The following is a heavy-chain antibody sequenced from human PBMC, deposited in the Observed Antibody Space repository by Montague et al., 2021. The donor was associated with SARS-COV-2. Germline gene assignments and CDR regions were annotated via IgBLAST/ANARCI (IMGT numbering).Heavy chain of an antibody. CDR3: TRSYGDYLFDY. J-gene: IGHJ4*02. D-gene: IGHD4-17*01. Sequence: VKPTQTLTLTCTFSGFSLSTSGVGVGWIRQPPGKALEWLALIYWDDDKPYSPSLKSRLTITKDTSKNQVVLTMTNMDPVDTATYYCTRSYGDYLFDYWGQRTLVTVSS. CDR2: IYWDDDK. V-gene: IGHV2-5*02. CDR1: GFSLSTSGVG.